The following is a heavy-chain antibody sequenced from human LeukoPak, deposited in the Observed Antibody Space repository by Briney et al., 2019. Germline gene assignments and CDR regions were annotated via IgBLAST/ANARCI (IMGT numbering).Heavy chain of an antibody. V-gene: IGHV1-69*02. CDR1: GGTFSSYT. CDR3: ARHTHSSGWVFDY. CDR2: IIPILGIA. D-gene: IGHD6-19*01. J-gene: IGHJ4*02. Sequence: SVKVSCKASGGTFSSYTISWVRQAPGQGLEWMGRIIPILGIANYAQKFQGRVTITADKSKSTAYMELSSLRSEDTAVYYYARHTHSSGWVFDYWGQGTLVTVSS.